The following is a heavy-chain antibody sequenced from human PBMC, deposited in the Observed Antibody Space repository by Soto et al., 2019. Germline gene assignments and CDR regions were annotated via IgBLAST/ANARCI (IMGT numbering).Heavy chain of an antibody. J-gene: IGHJ4*02. D-gene: IGHD2-2*02. CDR2: IYSGGST. V-gene: IGHV3-53*02. CDR3: ATYTSLDY. CDR1: GFTVSNNY. Sequence: EVQLVETGGGLIQPGGSLRLSCAASGFTVSNNYMSWVRQAPGKGLEWVSLIYSGGSTFYADSVKGRFAISRDNSKTTLFLQMNSLRVEDTAVYFCATYTSLDYWGQGTLVTVSS.